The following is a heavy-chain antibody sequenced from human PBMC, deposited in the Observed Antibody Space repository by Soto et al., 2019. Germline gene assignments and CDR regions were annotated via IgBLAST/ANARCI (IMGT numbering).Heavy chain of an antibody. Sequence: PGGSLRLSCAASGFTFSSYSMNWVRQAPGKGLEWVSSISSSSSYIYYAESVKGRFTISRDNAKNSLYLQMSSLRAEDTAVYYCARGVTTVTTNWFDPWGQGTLVTVSS. CDR1: GFTFSSYS. J-gene: IGHJ5*02. D-gene: IGHD4-4*01. CDR3: ARGVTTVTTNWFDP. CDR2: ISSSSSYI. V-gene: IGHV3-21*01.